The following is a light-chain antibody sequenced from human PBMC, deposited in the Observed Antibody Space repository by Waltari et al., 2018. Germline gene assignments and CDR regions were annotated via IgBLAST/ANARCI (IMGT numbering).Light chain of an antibody. J-gene: IGLJ2*01. V-gene: IGLV6-57*01. CDR3: QSYNGTNQV. CDR1: SGNIASNN. Sequence: FMLTQPQSMSESPGKTVTISCTRNSGNIASNNVQWYQQRPGRSPTTIIYESKLRPSGVPDRFSGSIDSSSNSASLTISGLKTEDEADYYCQSYNGTNQVFGGGTRLTVL. CDR2: ESK.